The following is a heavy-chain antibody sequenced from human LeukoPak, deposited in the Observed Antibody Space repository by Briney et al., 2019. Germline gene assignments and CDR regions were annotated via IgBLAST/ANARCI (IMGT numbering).Heavy chain of an antibody. CDR3: AKGGLQTRNWYFAL. Sequence: GGSLRLSCAASGFTFSSYAMHWVRQAPGKGLEWVTIISYDGSNKYYADSVKGRFTISRDNSKNTLYLQVNSLRTEDTAVYYCAKGGLQTRNWYFALWGRGTLVTVSS. CDR1: GFTFSSYA. D-gene: IGHD5-18*01. V-gene: IGHV3-30*04. CDR2: ISYDGSNK. J-gene: IGHJ2*01.